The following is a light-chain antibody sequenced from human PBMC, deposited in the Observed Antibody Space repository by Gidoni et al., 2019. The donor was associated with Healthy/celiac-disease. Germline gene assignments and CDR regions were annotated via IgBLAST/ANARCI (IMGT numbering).Light chain of an antibody. CDR1: SSNIGSGYD. CDR3: QSYDSSLSGWV. Sequence: QSVLSQHPSVSAAPGQTVTISCTGSSSNIGSGYDVHWYQQPPGTAPKLLIYGNSNRPSGVPDRFSGSKSGTSASLAITGLQAEDEADYYCQSYDSSLSGWVLGGGTKLSVL. CDR2: GNS. J-gene: IGLJ3*02. V-gene: IGLV1-40*01.